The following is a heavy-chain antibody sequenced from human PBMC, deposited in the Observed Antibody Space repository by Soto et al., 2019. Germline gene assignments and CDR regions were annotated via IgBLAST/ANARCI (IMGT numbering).Heavy chain of an antibody. D-gene: IGHD1-7*01. V-gene: IGHV3-74*01. CDR1: GFTFSSYW. CDR2: IHNDGSTT. J-gene: IGHJ4*01. CDR3: ARDNWNSY. Sequence: WGSLRLSCAASGFTFSSYWMHWVRQAPGKGLMWVSRIHNDGSTTRYADSVKGRFTISRDNAKNTLYLQMSSLRVEDTAVYYCARDNWNSYWGQGTLVTVSS.